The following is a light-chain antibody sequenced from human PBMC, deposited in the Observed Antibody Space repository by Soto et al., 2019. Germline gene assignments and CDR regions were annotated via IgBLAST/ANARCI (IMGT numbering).Light chain of an antibody. J-gene: IGKJ5*01. CDR2: AAS. CDR3: QQLNNYPIT. Sequence: IQLTQSPSSLSASVGDRVTITCRASQGISSYLAWYQQKPGKAPKRLIYAASTLQSGVPSRFSGSGSGTDFTLTISSLQPEAFATYYCQQLNNYPITFGQGTRLEIK. V-gene: IGKV1-9*01. CDR1: QGISSY.